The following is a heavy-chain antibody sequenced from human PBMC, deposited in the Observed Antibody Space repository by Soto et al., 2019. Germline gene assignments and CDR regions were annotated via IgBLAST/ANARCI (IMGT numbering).Heavy chain of an antibody. CDR1: GFTFSTYT. D-gene: IGHD4-17*01. CDR3: AKDMRPDGVWDFGH. V-gene: IGHV3-23*01. CDR2: GGQDGTP. Sequence: EVQLLESGGGLVQPGGSLRLSCAASGFTFSTYTMAWVRQAPGRGPEWVSGGGQDGTPYYADSVKGRFTVSRDTSRTSVYLEMIALRGEDTAVYYCAKDMRPDGVWDFGHWGQGTLVTVSS. J-gene: IGHJ4*02.